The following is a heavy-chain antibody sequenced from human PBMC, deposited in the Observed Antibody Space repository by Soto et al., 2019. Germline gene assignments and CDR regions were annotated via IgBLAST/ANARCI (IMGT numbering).Heavy chain of an antibody. J-gene: IGHJ3*01. Sequence: QITLKESGHTLVKPTQILTLTCTLSGFSLTTRGVGVGWIRQPPGEALEWLALIYWDDDERYSPSLRSRLTITKDTSKNQVVLTMTNMEPVDTGTYYCAHSYSSSPDDGFDVWGQGTRVTVSS. CDR3: AHSYSSSPDDGFDV. D-gene: IGHD6-6*01. V-gene: IGHV2-5*02. CDR2: IYWDDDE. CDR1: GFSLTTRGVG.